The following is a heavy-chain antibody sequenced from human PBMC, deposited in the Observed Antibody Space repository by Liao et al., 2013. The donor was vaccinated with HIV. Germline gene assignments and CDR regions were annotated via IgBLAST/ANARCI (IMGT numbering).Heavy chain of an antibody. D-gene: IGHD2-8*01. J-gene: IGHJ3*02. CDR1: DGSISAYY. CDR3: ARANGVFDAFDI. V-gene: IGHV4-59*10. CDR2: IYPTGSS. Sequence: QVQLQQWGAGLLKPSETLSLTCSVSDGSISAYYWSWLRQPAGKGLEWIGRIYPTGSSNYNPSLKSRVTMSVDTSKNQFSLKLSSVTAADTAVYYCARANGVFDAFDIWGQGTMVSVSS.